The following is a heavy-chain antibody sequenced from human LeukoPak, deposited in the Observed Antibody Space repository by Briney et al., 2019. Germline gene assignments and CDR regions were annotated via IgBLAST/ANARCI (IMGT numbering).Heavy chain of an antibody. J-gene: IGHJ4*02. CDR2: IYYSGNT. Sequence: SEALSLTCTVSGGSIISSSYYWGWIRQPPGKGLEWIGSIYYSGNTDYNPSLKSRVTISVETSKNQFSLKLSSVAAADTAVYYCARSLYDYVWGSADFDYWGQGTLVTVSS. V-gene: IGHV4-39*07. CDR3: ARSLYDYVWGSADFDY. CDR1: GGSIISSSYY. D-gene: IGHD3-16*01.